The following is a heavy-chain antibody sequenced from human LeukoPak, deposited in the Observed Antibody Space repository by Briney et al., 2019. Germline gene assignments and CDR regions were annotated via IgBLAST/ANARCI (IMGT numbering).Heavy chain of an antibody. J-gene: IGHJ5*02. D-gene: IGHD4-17*01. V-gene: IGHV1-69*06. CDR1: GGTFSTFG. Sequence: ASVKVSCKASGGTFSTFGISWVRQAPGQGLEWMGGIIPMSGTVNNAQKFQGRVTITADKSTGTAYMELSSLRSDDTAVYFCARDLAYGDPPSGFDPWGQGTLVTVSS. CDR2: IIPMSGTV. CDR3: ARDLAYGDPPSGFDP.